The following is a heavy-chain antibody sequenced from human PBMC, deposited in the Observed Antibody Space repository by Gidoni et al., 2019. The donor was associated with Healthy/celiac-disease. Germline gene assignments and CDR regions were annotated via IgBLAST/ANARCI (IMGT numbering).Heavy chain of an antibody. D-gene: IGHD3-3*01. J-gene: IGHJ5*02. V-gene: IGHV1-8*01. CDR1: GYTFPSYD. Sequence: QVQLVQSGAEVKKPGASVKVSCKASGYTFPSYDINWVRQATGQGLEWMGWMNPNSGNTGYAQKFQGRVTMTRNTSISTAYMELSSLRSEDTAVYYCARGEGYDFWSGYYNNWFDPWGQGTLVTVSS. CDR3: ARGEGYDFWSGYYNNWFDP. CDR2: MNPNSGNT.